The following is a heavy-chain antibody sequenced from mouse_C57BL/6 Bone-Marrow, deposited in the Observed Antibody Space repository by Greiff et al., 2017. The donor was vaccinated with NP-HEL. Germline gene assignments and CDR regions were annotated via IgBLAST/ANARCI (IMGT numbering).Heavy chain of an antibody. CDR1: GYTFTSYG. V-gene: IGHV1-81*01. Sequence: QVQLQQSGAELARPGASVKLSCKASGYTFTSYGISWVKQRTGQGLEWIGEIYPRSGYTYYNEQFKGKATLTADKSSSTAFMELRSLTSEDSAVYFCARKRLLRGMDYWCQGTSVTVSS. CDR2: IYPRSGYT. CDR3: ARKRLLRGMDY. D-gene: IGHD2-3*01. J-gene: IGHJ4*01.